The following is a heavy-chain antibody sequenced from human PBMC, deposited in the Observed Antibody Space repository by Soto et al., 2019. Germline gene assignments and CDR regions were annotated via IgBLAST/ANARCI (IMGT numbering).Heavy chain of an antibody. Sequence: EMQLVESGGGLVQPGMSLRLSCAASGFTFDDYAMYWVRQVPGKGLEWVSGISWNSGRIGYVDSVKGRFTISRDNAKHSLYLQMNSLRPEDTALYYCTKARLWGGDGYNSYYYNAMDVWGQGTTVTVSS. V-gene: IGHV3-9*01. J-gene: IGHJ6*02. CDR1: GFTFDDYA. CDR2: ISWNSGRI. CDR3: TKARLWGGDGYNSYYYNAMDV. D-gene: IGHD3-16*01.